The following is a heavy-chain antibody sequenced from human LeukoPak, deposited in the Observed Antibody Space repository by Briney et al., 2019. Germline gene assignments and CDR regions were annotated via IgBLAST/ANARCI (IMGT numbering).Heavy chain of an antibody. J-gene: IGHJ4*02. D-gene: IGHD6-13*01. V-gene: IGHV3-30*03. CDR2: ISYDATDK. CDR3: ARASSSYFYYFDY. Sequence: PGRSLRLSCAASGFTFSSYGMHWVRQAPGKGLEWVAVISYDATDKYYADSVKGRFTLSRDNSKKTLYLQTNTLRAEDTAVYYCARASSSYFYYFDYWGQGTLVTVSS. CDR1: GFTFSSYG.